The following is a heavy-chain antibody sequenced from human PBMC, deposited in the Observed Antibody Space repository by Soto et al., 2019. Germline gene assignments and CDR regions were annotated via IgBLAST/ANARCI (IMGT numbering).Heavy chain of an antibody. D-gene: IGHD6-13*01. CDR3: ARVVSSWYGRYYYMDV. J-gene: IGHJ6*03. V-gene: IGHV4-34*01. CDR2: INHSGST. Sequence: QVQLQQWGAGLLKPSETLSLTCAVYGGSFSGYYWSWIRQPPGKGLEWIGEINHSGSTNYNPSLNSRVTISVDTSNNQFSLKLRSVTAADTAVYYCARVVSSWYGRYYYMDVWGKGSTVTVSS. CDR1: GGSFSGYY.